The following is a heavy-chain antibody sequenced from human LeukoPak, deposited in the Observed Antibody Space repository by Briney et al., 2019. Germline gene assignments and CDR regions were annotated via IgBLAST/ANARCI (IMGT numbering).Heavy chain of an antibody. V-gene: IGHV1-2*02. D-gene: IGHD4-17*01. CDR3: ANNWAGDSGY. J-gene: IGHJ4*02. Sequence: ASVKVSCKASGYTFTGYYIHWERQAPGQGLEWMGWINPNSGDTKYAQKFQGRVTMTRDTSISTAYMELSRLRSDDTAIYYCANNWAGDSGYWGQGTLVTVSS. CDR1: GYTFTGYY. CDR2: INPNSGDT.